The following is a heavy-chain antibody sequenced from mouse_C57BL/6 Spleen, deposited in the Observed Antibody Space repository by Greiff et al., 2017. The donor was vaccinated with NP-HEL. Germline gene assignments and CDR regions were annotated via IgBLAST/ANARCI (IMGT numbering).Heavy chain of an antibody. CDR1: GYAFSSSW. CDR3: ARRDGSSPWYFDV. V-gene: IGHV1-82*01. Sequence: QVQLQQSGPELVKPGASVKISCKASGYAFSSSWMNWVKQRPGKGLEWIGRIYPGDGDTNYNGKFKGKATLTADKSSSTAYMQLSSLTSEDSAVYFCARRDGSSPWYFDVWGTGTTVTVSS. D-gene: IGHD1-1*01. CDR2: IYPGDGDT. J-gene: IGHJ1*03.